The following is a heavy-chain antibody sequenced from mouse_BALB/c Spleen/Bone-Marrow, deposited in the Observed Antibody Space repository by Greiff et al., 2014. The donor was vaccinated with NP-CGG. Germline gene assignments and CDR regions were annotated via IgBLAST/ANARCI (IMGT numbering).Heavy chain of an antibody. CDR2: SNSGSGCT. Sequence: QVQLKESGAELVRPGTSVKVSCKASGYAFTNYLIEWIKQRPGQSLEWIGVSNSGSGCTNYNEKFKGKATLTADKSSSTAYMQLSSLESDDSAVYFCARETVRGLAHWGQGTLVTVSA. CDR1: GYAFTNYL. D-gene: IGHD3-2*01. V-gene: IGHV1-54*01. J-gene: IGHJ3*01. CDR3: ARETVRGLAH.